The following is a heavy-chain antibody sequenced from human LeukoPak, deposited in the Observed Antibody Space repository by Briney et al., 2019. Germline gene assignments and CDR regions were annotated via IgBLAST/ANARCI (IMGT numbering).Heavy chain of an antibody. CDR3: ARGDRYSSSWYGDHYYMDV. Sequence: SVKVSCKASGGTFSSYAISWVRQAPGQGLEWMGGIIPIFGTANYAQKFQGRVTITADKSTSTAYMELSSLRSEDTAVYYCARGDRYSSSWYGDHYYMDVWGKGTTVTVSS. CDR2: IIPIFGTA. V-gene: IGHV1-69*06. CDR1: GGTFSSYA. D-gene: IGHD6-13*01. J-gene: IGHJ6*03.